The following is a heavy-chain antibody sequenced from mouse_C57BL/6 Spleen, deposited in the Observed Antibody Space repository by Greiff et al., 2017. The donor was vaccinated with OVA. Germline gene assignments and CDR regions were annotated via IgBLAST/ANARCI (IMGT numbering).Heavy chain of an antibody. D-gene: IGHD4-1*01. CDR2: IYPGDGDT. J-gene: IGHJ4*01. V-gene: IGHV1-80*01. CDR1: GYAFSSYW. CDR3: ARGGSLTFYAMDD. Sequence: QVQLQQSGAELVKPGASVKISCKASGYAFSSYWMNWVKQRPGQGLEWIGQIYPGDGDTNYNGKFKGKATLTADKSSSTAYMQLSSLTSEDSAVYFCARGGSLTFYAMDDWGQGTSVTVSS.